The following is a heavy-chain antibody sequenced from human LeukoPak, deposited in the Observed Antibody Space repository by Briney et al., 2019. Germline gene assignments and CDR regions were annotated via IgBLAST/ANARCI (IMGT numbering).Heavy chain of an antibody. D-gene: IGHD5-24*01. CDR3: VRDGDVYNFDH. J-gene: IGHJ4*02. Sequence: GGSLRPPCAASGFTFRSHWIHWVRQPPAKGLVWVSGIKGDESYTNHADSVKGRFTISRANAKNTLYLQMTSLRAEDTAIYYCVRDGDVYNFDHWGQGTLVTVSS. V-gene: IGHV3-74*01. CDR1: GFTFRSHW. CDR2: IKGDESYT.